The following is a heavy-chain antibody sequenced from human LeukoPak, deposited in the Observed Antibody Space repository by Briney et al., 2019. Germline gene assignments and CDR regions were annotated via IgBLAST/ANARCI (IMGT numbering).Heavy chain of an antibody. D-gene: IGHD5-24*01. CDR1: GGSIVSYY. Sequence: PSETLSLTCTVSGGSIVSYYWSWIRQAPGKGLEWIGYIYYSGSTNYNPSLKSRVTISVDTSKNQFSLKLSSVTAADTAVYYCARVRVGGYNFFDYWGQGTLVTVSS. V-gene: IGHV4-59*01. CDR2: IYYSGST. J-gene: IGHJ4*02. CDR3: ARVRVGGYNFFDY.